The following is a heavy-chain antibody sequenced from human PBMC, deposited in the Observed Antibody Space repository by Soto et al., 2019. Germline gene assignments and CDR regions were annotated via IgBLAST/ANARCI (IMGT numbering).Heavy chain of an antibody. Sequence: PGGSLRLSCAASGFTFSSDSMNWVRQAPGKGLEWVSSISSSSSYIYYADSVKGRFTISRDNAKNSLYLQMNSLRAEDTAVYYCARGPRGSVDYWGQGTLVTVSS. CDR2: ISSSSSYI. J-gene: IGHJ4*02. CDR1: GFTFSSDS. CDR3: ARGPRGSVDY. V-gene: IGHV3-21*01. D-gene: IGHD3-16*01.